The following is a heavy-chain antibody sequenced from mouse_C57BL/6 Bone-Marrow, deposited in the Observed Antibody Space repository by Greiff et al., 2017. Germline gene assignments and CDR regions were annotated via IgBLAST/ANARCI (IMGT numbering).Heavy chain of an antibody. CDR2: IDPENGDT. J-gene: IGHJ3*01. CDR3: TTNYYGSSSRFAY. D-gene: IGHD1-1*01. CDR1: GFNFKDDY. V-gene: IGHV14-4*01. Sequence: VQLQQSGAELVRPGASVKLSCTASGFNFKDDYMHWVKQRPEQGLEWIGWIDPENGDTEYASKFQGKATITADTSSNTAYLPLSSLTSEDTAVYYCTTNYYGSSSRFAYWGQGTLVTVSA.